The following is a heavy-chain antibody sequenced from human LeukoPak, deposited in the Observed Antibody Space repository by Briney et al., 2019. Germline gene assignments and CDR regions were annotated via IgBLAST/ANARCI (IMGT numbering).Heavy chain of an antibody. D-gene: IGHD3-10*01. CDR3: ARKGSDYYGSGRRGWFDP. V-gene: IGHV4-34*01. J-gene: IGHJ5*02. Sequence: PSETLSLTCAVYGGSFSGYYWSWIRQPPGKGLEWIGEINHSGSTNYNPSLKSRVTISVDTSKNQFSLKLSSVTAADTAVYYCARKGSDYYGSGRRGWFDPWGQGTLVTVSS. CDR1: GGSFSGYY. CDR2: INHSGST.